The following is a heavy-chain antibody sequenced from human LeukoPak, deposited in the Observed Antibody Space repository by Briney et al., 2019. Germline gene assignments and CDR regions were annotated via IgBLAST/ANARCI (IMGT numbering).Heavy chain of an antibody. V-gene: IGHV3-33*01. J-gene: IGHJ4*02. CDR3: ARDRDWGCSYCSY. D-gene: IGHD7-27*01. CDR2: IWFDGSNK. CDR1: GFTFSSYG. Sequence: GGSLRLSCAASGFTFSSYGMHWVRQAPGRGLEWVAVIWFDGSNKYYADSVKGRFTISRDNSKNTLYLQMNSLRAEDTAVYYCARDRDWGCSYCSYWGQGTLVTVSS.